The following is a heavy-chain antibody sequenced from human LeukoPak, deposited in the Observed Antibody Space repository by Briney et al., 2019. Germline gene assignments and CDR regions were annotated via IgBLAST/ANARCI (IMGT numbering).Heavy chain of an antibody. J-gene: IGHJ4*02. CDR1: GFTFSSYE. D-gene: IGHD1-26*01. V-gene: IGHV3-48*03. Sequence: PGGSLRLSCAASGFTFSSYEMNWVRQAPGKGLEWVSYISSSGSTIYCADSVQGRFTISRDNAKNSLYLQMNSLRAEDTAVYYCARDLSGSYYDGGGYFDYWGQGTLVTVSS. CDR2: ISSSGSTI. CDR3: ARDLSGSYYDGGGYFDY.